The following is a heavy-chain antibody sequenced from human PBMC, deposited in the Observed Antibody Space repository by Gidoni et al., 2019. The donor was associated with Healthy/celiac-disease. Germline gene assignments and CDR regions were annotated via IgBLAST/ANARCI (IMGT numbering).Heavy chain of an antibody. CDR2: ISSSGSTI. CDR1: GFTFSSYE. J-gene: IGHJ4*02. D-gene: IGHD3-9*01. Sequence: EVQLVESGGGLVQPGGSLRLSCAASGFTFSSYEMNWVRQAPGKGLEWVSYISSSGSTIYYADSVKGRFTISRDNAKNSLYLQMNSLRAEDTAVYYCARNPLSILTGPHLDYWGQGTLVTVSS. V-gene: IGHV3-48*03. CDR3: ARNPLSILTGPHLDY.